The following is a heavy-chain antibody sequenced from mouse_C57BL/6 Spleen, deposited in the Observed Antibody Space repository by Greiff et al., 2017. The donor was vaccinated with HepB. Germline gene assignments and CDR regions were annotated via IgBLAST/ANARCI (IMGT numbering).Heavy chain of an antibody. D-gene: IGHD4-1*02. CDR2: IDPSDSYT. J-gene: IGHJ1*03. CDR3: ARSTGRGYFDV. CDR1: GYTFTSYW. Sequence: QVQLQQPGAELVKPGASVKLSCKASGYTFTSYWMQWVNQRPGQGLEWIGEIDPSDSYTNYNQKFKGKATLTVDTSSSTAYMQLSSLTSEDSAVYYCARSTGRGYFDVWGTGTTVTVSS. V-gene: IGHV1-50*01.